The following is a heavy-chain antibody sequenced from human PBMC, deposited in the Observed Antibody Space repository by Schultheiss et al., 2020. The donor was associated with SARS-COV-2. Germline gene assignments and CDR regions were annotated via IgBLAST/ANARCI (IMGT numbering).Heavy chain of an antibody. J-gene: IGHJ6*02. CDR3: AKDYYDSSGSPYYYGMDV. CDR1: GFTFSSYA. V-gene: IGHV3-30-3*02. CDR2: ISYDGSNK. Sequence: GGSLRLSCAASGFTFSSYAMHWVRQAPGKGLEWVAVISYDGSNKYYADSVKGRFTISRDNSKNTLYLQMNSLRAEDTAVYYCAKDYYDSSGSPYYYGMDVWGQGTTVTVSS. D-gene: IGHD3-22*01.